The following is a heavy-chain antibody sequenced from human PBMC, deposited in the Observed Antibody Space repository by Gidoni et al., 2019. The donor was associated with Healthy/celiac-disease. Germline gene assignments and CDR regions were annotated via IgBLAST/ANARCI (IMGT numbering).Heavy chain of an antibody. CDR3: ATRVAVAGALDYYMDV. CDR2: IDPSDSYT. V-gene: IGHV5-10-1*03. J-gene: IGHJ6*03. D-gene: IGHD6-19*01. Sequence: EVQLVQSGAEVKKPGESLRISCKGSGYSFTSYWISWVRQMPGKGLEWMGRIDPSDSYTNYSPSFQGHVTISADKSISTAYLQWSSLKASDTAMYYCATRVAVAGALDYYMDVWGKGTTVTVSS. CDR1: GYSFTSYW.